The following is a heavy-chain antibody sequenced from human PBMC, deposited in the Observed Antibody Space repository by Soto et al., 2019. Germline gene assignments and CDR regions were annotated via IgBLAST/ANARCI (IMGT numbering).Heavy chain of an antibody. CDR2: IRSKAYGGTT. J-gene: IGHJ4*02. Sequence: EVQLVESGGGLVKPGRSLRLSCTASGFTFGDYAMSWFRQAPGKGLEWVGFIRSKAYGGTTEYAASVKGRFTIARDYSKSIVCLKMNSLKTEDTAVYYCAGVPLMDYPTVTYVDYWGEGTLVTVSS. CDR3: AGVPLMDYPTVTYVDY. V-gene: IGHV3-49*05. CDR1: GFTFGDYA. D-gene: IGHD4-17*01.